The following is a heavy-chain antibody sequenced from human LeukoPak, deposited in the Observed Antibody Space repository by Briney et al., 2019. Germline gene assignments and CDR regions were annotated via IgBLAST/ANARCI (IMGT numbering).Heavy chain of an antibody. J-gene: IGHJ4*02. CDR1: GFTFSSYW. D-gene: IGHD2-15*01. CDR2: INSDGSST. CDR3: ARDLTYSTFDY. Sequence: PGGSLRLSCAASGFTFSSYWMHWVRQAPGKGLXXXSRINSDGSSTSYADSVKGRFTTSRDNAKNTLYLQMNSLRAEDTAVYYCARDLTYSTFDYWGQGTLVTVSS. V-gene: IGHV3-74*01.